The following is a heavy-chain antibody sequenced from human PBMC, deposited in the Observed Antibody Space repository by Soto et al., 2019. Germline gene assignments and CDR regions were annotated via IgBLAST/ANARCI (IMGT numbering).Heavy chain of an antibody. V-gene: IGHV3-30*18. CDR2: ISYDGSNK. D-gene: IGHD6-13*01. Sequence: PGGSLRLSCAASGFTFSSYGMHWVRQAPGKGLEWVAVISYDGSNKYYADSVKVRFTISRDNSKNTLYLQMNSLRAEDTAVYYCAKDSYSSSWFLWDVWGQGTTVTVSS. J-gene: IGHJ6*02. CDR1: GFTFSSYG. CDR3: AKDSYSSSWFLWDV.